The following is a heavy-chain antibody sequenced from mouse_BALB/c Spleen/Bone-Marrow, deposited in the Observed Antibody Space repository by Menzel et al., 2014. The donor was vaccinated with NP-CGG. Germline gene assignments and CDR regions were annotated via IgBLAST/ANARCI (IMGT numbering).Heavy chain of an antibody. V-gene: IGHV4-1*02. CDR2: INPDSSTI. D-gene: IGHD2-3*01. J-gene: IGHJ3*01. CDR3: ARLGYYGGFAY. CDR1: GFDFSGFW. Sequence: EVKLMESGGGLVQPGGSLKLPCAASGFDFSGFWMGWVRQAPGKGLEWIGEINPDSSTINYAPSLKDRFVISRDNAKNTLYLQVSKVRSEDTALYYCARLGYYGGFAYWGQGTLVTVSA.